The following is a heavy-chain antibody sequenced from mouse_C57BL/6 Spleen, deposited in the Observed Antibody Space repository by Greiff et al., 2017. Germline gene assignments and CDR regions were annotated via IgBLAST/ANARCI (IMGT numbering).Heavy chain of an antibody. CDR1: GYTFTSYW. CDR2: IDPSDSYT. V-gene: IGHV1-69*01. Sequence: QVQLQQPGAELVMPGASVKLSCKASGYTFTSYWMHWVKQRPGQGLEWIGEIDPSDSYTNYNQKFKGKSTLTVDKSSSTAYMQLSSLTSEDSAVYYCARSTSIQTYFDYWGQGTTLTVSS. J-gene: IGHJ2*01. CDR3: ARSTSIQTYFDY.